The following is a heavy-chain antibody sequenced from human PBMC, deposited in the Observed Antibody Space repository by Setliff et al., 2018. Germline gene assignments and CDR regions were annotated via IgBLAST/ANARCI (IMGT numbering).Heavy chain of an antibody. CDR1: GYTFTNYG. V-gene: IGHV1-18*01. CDR2: ISTYNGHT. J-gene: IGHJ4*02. Sequence: ASVKVSCKASGYTFTNYGSSWVRQAPGQGLEWMGWISTYNGHTNYAQKLQGRVTLTTDTATSTAYMELRSLRSDDTAVYYCARAPRGPLSVVLALDYWGQGTLVTVSS. D-gene: IGHD2-21*01. CDR3: ARAPRGPLSVVLALDY.